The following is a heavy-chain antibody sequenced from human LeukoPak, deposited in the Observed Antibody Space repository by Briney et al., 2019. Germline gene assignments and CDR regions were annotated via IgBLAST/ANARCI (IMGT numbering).Heavy chain of an antibody. CDR2: IIPNNGAT. J-gene: IGHJ4*02. D-gene: IGHD1-26*01. CDR1: GGTFSSYA. Sequence: ASVKVSCKASGGTFSSYAISWVRQAPGQGLEWMGGIIPNNGATNYAQKLQGRVTITGDTSISTAYMELSSLRSDDTAVYYCTRESGSYHGNDYWGRGTLVTVSS. V-gene: IGHV1-2*02. CDR3: TRESGSYHGNDY.